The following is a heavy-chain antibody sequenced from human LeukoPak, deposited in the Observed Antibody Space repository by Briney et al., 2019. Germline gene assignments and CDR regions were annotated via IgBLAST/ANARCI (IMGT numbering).Heavy chain of an antibody. V-gene: IGHV4-61*02. CDR3: ARDIIVADNNWLDP. CDR1: GGSISSGSYY. CDR2: IHTSGST. D-gene: IGHD2-2*01. J-gene: IGHJ5*02. Sequence: SQTLSLTCTVSGGSISSGSYYWTWIRQPAGKGLEWVGRIHTSGSTNYNPALKSRVTVSVDTSKNHFSLKLISVTAADTAVYFCARDIIVADNNWLDPWGQGTLVTVSS.